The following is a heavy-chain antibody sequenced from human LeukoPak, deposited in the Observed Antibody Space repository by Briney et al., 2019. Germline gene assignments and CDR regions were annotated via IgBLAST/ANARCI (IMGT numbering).Heavy chain of an antibody. CDR2: IRYDGSNK. CDR3: AKDQCSGGSCALGLDV. J-gene: IGHJ6*04. V-gene: IGHV3-30*02. D-gene: IGHD2-15*01. CDR1: GFTFSSYG. Sequence: GGSLRLSCAASGFTFSSYGMHWVRQAPGKGLEWVAFIRYDGSNKYYADSVKGRFTISRDNSKNTLYLQMNSLRAEGTAVYYCAKDQCSGGSCALGLDVWGKGTTVTVSS.